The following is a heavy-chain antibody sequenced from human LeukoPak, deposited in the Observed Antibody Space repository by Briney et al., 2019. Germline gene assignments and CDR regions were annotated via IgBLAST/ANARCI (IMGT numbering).Heavy chain of an antibody. Sequence: GGSLRLSCAASGFTFTTYWMSWVRQAPGKVLEWVANINQDGSEKYYVDSVKGRFTISRDNAKNSLYLQMNSLKTEDTAVYYCTTDRPPDESYYGPYYYGTDVWGQGTTVTVSS. CDR2: INQDGSEK. D-gene: IGHD1-26*01. J-gene: IGHJ6*02. CDR1: GFTFTTYW. V-gene: IGHV3-7*03. CDR3: TTDRPPDESYYGPYYYGTDV.